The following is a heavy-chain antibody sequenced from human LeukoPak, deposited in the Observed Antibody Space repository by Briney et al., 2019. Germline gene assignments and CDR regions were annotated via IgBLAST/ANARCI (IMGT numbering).Heavy chain of an antibody. D-gene: IGHD1-26*01. Sequence: GGSRRLSCAASGFTCTNAWMTWVRQAPGKGLEWVGRIKSKTDGATTDYAAPVKGRFTISRDDSKNTLYLQMNSLKTEDTAVYYCTASGGSSRFDYWGHGTLVTVSS. J-gene: IGHJ4*01. CDR1: GFTCTNAW. CDR3: TASGGSSRFDY. V-gene: IGHV3-15*01. CDR2: IKSKTDGATT.